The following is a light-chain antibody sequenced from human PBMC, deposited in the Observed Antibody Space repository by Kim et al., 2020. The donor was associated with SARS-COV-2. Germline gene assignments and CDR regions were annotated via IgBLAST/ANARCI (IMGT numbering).Light chain of an antibody. CDR2: GAS. V-gene: IGKV3-20*01. CDR1: QSFAGDS. Sequence: SPGEEATLSCRASQSFAGDSFAWYQHKPGQPPRLLIFGASIRATGIPDRFIGSGSGTDFTLTITRLNPEDFAFYYCQQYGPSPPYTFGQGTKLEI. J-gene: IGKJ2*01. CDR3: QQYGPSPPYT.